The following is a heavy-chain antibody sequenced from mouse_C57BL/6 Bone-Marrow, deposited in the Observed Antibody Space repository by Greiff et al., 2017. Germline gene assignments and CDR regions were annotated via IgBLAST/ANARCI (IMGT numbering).Heavy chain of an antibody. D-gene: IGHD1-1*01. CDR1: GYTFTSYW. CDR2: IDPSDSYT. V-gene: IGHV1-69*01. J-gene: IGHJ1*03. CDR3: AREDTTVVATRGYFDV. Sequence: QVQLQQPGAELVMPGASVQLSCKASGYTFTSYWMHWVKQRPGQGLEWIGEIDPSDSYTNYNQKFKGKSTLTVDKSSSTAYMQLSSLTSEDSAVYYCAREDTTVVATRGYFDVWGTGTTVTVSS.